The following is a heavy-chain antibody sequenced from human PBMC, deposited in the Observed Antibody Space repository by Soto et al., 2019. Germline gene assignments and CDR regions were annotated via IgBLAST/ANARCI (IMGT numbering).Heavy chain of an antibody. CDR2: INHSGGT. J-gene: IGHJ6*02. D-gene: IGHD3-3*01. CDR3: ARRSIRFLEWRNYYGMDV. CDR1: GGSFSGYY. V-gene: IGHV4-34*01. Sequence: PSETLSLTCAVYGGSFSGYYWSWIRQPPGKGLEWIGEINHSGGTNYNPSLKSRVTISVDTSKNQFSLKLSSVTAADTAVYYCARRSIRFLEWRNYYGMDVWGQGTTVTVSS.